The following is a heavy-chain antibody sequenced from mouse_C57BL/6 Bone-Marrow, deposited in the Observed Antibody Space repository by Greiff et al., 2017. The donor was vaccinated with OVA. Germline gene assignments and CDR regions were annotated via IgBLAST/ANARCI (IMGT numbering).Heavy chain of an antibody. J-gene: IGHJ2*01. CDR3: ARWNYDYDVDY. CDR2: IDPSDSYT. V-gene: IGHV1-59*01. Sequence: QVQLQQPGAELVRPGTSVKLSCKASGYTFTSYWMHWVTQRPGQGLEWIGVIDPSDSYTNYNHKFKGKATLSVDTSSSTAYMQLSSLTSEDSAVYYCARWNYDYDVDYWGQGTTLTVSS. CDR1: GYTFTSYW. D-gene: IGHD2-4*01.